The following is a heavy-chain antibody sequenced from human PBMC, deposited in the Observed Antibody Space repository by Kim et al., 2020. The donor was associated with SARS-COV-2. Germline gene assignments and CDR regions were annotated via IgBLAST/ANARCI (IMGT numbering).Heavy chain of an antibody. CDR2: ISCTGYAS. V-gene: IGHV3-23*01. CDR1: GFTFNNYA. CDR3: ARVFYVIDY. J-gene: IGHJ4*02. Sequence: GGSLRLSCAASGFTFNNYAMSWVRQAPGKGLEWVAGISCTGYASNYADSVKGRFIISRDSSKNTLYLQMSSVTAEDTAVYYCARVFYVIDYWGQGTQVTVSS. D-gene: IGHD3-10*02.